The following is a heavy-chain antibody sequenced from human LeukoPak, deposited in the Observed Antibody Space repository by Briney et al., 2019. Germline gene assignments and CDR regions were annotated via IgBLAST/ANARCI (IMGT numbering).Heavy chain of an antibody. CDR1: GGSFSGYY. CDR3: ARTDIVVPSRQGMDV. CDR2: INHSGST. D-gene: IGHD2-2*01. Sequence: PSETLSLTCAVYGGSFSGYYWSWIRQPPGKGLEWIGEINHSGSTNYNPSLKSRVTISVDTSKNQFSLKLSSVTAADTAVYYCARTDIVVPSRQGMDVWGQGTTVTVSS. J-gene: IGHJ6*02. V-gene: IGHV4-34*01.